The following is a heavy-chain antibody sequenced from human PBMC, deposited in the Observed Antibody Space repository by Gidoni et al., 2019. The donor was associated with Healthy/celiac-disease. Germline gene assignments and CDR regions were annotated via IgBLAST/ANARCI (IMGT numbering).Heavy chain of an antibody. D-gene: IGHD3-9*01. J-gene: IGHJ6*03. V-gene: IGHV3-30-3*01. CDR3: ARGPLRYFDYTYYYYMDV. CDR2: ISYDGSNK. CDR1: GFAFSSYA. Sequence: QVQLVESGGGVVQPGRSLRLSCAASGFAFSSYALHWVRQAPGKGLEWVAVISYDGSNKYYADSVKGRFTISRYNSKNTLYLQMNSLRAEDTAVYYCARGPLRYFDYTYYYYMDVWGKGTTVTVSS.